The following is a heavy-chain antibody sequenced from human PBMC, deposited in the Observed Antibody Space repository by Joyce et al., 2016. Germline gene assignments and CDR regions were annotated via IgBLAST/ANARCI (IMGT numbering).Heavy chain of an antibody. J-gene: IGHJ5*02. CDR1: GGSFSGYY. CDR2: VNHSGST. V-gene: IGHV4-34*02. CDR3: ERGLVVTGTRVRGYNYGYSS. D-gene: IGHD5-18*01. Sequence: QVQLQQWGGGLLKPSETLSLTCAVYGGSFSGYYWRWIRQPPGQGLEWIGEVNHSGSTSDGESLKSRVTSSVDTSKNQLSRNLTSVTAADTAVYFCERGLVVTGTRVRGYNYGYSSWGQGTLVTVSS.